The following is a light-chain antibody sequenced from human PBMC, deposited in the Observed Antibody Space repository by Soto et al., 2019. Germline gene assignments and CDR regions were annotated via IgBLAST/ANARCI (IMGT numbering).Light chain of an antibody. CDR2: DVS. Sequence: QSALTQPRSVSGAPGQSVTVSCTGTSSDVGAYNFVSWYQHHPGKAPKLMIYDVSKRPSGVPDRFSGSKSGNTASLTISGLQAEDEADYHCCSYAGINNLGVFGTGTKLTVL. CDR1: SSDVGAYNF. CDR3: CSYAGINNLGV. J-gene: IGLJ1*01. V-gene: IGLV2-11*01.